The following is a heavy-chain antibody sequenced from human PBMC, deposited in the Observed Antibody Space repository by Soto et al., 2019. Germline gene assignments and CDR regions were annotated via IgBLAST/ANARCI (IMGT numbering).Heavy chain of an antibody. V-gene: IGHV3-23*01. J-gene: IGHJ4*02. D-gene: IGHD3-16*01. CDR2: VSGNGSST. Sequence: GGSLRLSCAVAGFTFSDFAMNWVRQAPGKGLEWVSSVSGNGSSTHYADIVQGRFTISRDNSKNTLYLQMNSLRAEDTAMYYCARGRSLVITDYFDYWGQGTPVTVSS. CDR3: ARGRSLVITDYFDY. CDR1: GFTFSDFA.